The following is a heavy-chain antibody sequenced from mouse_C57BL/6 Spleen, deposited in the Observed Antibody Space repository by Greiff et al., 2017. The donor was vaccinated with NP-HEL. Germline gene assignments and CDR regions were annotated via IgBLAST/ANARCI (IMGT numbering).Heavy chain of an antibody. Sequence: QVQLKESGPELVKPGASVKISCKASGYAFSSSWMNWVKQRPGTGLEWIGRIYPGDGDTNYNGKFKGKATLTADNSSSTAYMQLSSLTSEDSAVYFCARGDSNYQAWFAYWGQGTLVTVSA. V-gene: IGHV1-82*01. CDR2: IYPGDGDT. CDR3: ARGDSNYQAWFAY. J-gene: IGHJ3*01. CDR1: GYAFSSSW. D-gene: IGHD2-5*01.